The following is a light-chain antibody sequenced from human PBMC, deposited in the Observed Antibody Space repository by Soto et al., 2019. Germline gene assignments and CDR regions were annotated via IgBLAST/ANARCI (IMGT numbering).Light chain of an antibody. J-gene: IGKJ2*01. V-gene: IGKV3-20*01. CDR3: QQYGSSPPYT. CDR1: QSVSSSY. CDR2: GAS. Sequence: EIVLTQSPGTLSLSPGERATLSCRASQSVSSSYLAWYQQKTGQAPRLLIYGASSRATGIPDRFSGSGSGTDLSLTISRREPEDFAVYYWQQYGSSPPYTFGQGTKLEIK.